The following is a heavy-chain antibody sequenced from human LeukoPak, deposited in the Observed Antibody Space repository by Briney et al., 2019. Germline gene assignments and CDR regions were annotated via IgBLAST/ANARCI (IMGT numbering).Heavy chain of an antibody. D-gene: IGHD5-24*01. Sequence: PSQTLSLTCTVSGGSISSDNYYGNWIRQPAGKGLEWMGCIYTSGSTNYNPSLKTRVTISIDTSKKQFSLKLTSVTAAATAVYYCLLRRDGYTHFDYWGQGTLVTVSS. CDR2: IYTSGST. J-gene: IGHJ4*02. CDR1: GGSISSDNYY. V-gene: IGHV4-61*02. CDR3: LLRRDGYTHFDY.